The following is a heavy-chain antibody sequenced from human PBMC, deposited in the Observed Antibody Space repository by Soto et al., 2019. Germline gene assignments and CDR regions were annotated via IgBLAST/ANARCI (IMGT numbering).Heavy chain of an antibody. CDR1: GFTFSSYA. CDR2: ISYDGSNK. CDR3: ARDIGSSWPISHYYYYGMAV. D-gene: IGHD6-13*01. Sequence: QVQLVESGGGVVQPGRSLRLSCAASGFTFSSYAMHWVRQAPGKGLEWVAVISYDGSNKYYADSVKGRFTISRDNSKNTLYLKMTRLRAEDTAVYYCARDIGSSWPISHYYYYGMAVWGQGTTVTVSS. V-gene: IGHV3-30-3*01. J-gene: IGHJ6*02.